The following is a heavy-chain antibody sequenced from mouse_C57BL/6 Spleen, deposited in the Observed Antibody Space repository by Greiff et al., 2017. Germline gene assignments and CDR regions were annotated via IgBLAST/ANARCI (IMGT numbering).Heavy chain of an antibody. CDR1: GYTFTSYW. J-gene: IGHJ1*03. CDR2: IHPNSGST. Sequence: QVQLQQPGAELVKPGASVKLSCKASGYTFTSYWMHWVKQRPGQGLEWIGMIHPNSGSTNYNEKFKSKATLTVDKSSSTAYMQLSSLTSEDSAVYYCARGRTYYGSSYWYFDVWGTGTTVTVSS. D-gene: IGHD1-1*01. CDR3: ARGRTYYGSSYWYFDV. V-gene: IGHV1-64*01.